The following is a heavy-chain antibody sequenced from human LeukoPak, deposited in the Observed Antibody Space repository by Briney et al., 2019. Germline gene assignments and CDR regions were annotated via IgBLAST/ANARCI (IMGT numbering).Heavy chain of an antibody. Sequence: ASVKLSCSASGYTFTSYDINWVRQATGQGLEWMGWMNPNSGNTGYAQKYQGRVTMTRNTSISTAYMELSSLRSEDTAVYYCARGRGSGWYAGWFDPWGQGTLVTVSS. CDR3: ARGRGSGWYAGWFDP. CDR2: MNPNSGNT. V-gene: IGHV1-8*01. CDR1: GYTFTSYD. J-gene: IGHJ5*02. D-gene: IGHD6-19*01.